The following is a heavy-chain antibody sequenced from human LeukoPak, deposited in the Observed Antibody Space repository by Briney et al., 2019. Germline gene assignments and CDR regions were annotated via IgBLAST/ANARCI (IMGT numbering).Heavy chain of an antibody. CDR2: INHSGST. D-gene: IGHD6-25*01. V-gene: IGHV4-34*01. CDR3: ARRLGY. CDR1: GGSFSGYY. Sequence: SETLSLTCAVYGGSFSGYYWSWIRQPPGKGLEWIGEINHSGSTNYNPSLKSRVTISVDTSKNQFSLKLSSVTAADTAVYYCARRLGYWGQGTLVTVSS. J-gene: IGHJ4*02.